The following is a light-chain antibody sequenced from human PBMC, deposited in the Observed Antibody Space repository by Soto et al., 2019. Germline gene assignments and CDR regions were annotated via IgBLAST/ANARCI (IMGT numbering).Light chain of an antibody. CDR1: QGIRNY. Sequence: DIQMTQSPSSLSASVGDRVTITCRASQGIRNYLAWYQQKPGKVPKLLIYAASTLQSGVPSRFSGSGSGTDFTLTISSLQPEDVATYYCQKYNSAPRTFGQGTKGEIK. CDR3: QKYNSAPRT. J-gene: IGKJ1*01. CDR2: AAS. V-gene: IGKV1-27*01.